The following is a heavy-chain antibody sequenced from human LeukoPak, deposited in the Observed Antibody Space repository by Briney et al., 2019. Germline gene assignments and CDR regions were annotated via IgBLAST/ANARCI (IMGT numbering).Heavy chain of an antibody. D-gene: IGHD3-22*01. CDR3: ARDGYYDDSSGYYYFDY. J-gene: IGHJ4*02. CDR1: GGSIRSYF. CDR2: IYTGGST. Sequence: SETLSLTCIVSGGSIRSYFWSWIRQPAGKGLEWIGRIYTGGSTNYNPSLKSRVTMSVDTSKNQFSLKLSSVTAADTAVYYCARDGYYDDSSGYYYFDYWGQGTLVTVSS. V-gene: IGHV4-4*07.